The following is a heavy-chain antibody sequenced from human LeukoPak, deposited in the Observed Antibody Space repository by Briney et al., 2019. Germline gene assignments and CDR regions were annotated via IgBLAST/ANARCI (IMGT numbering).Heavy chain of an antibody. V-gene: IGHV4-34*01. J-gene: IGHJ4*02. CDR1: GGSFSGYY. CDR3: ARGSRLRYFDWFDY. D-gene: IGHD3-9*01. CDR2: INHSGST. Sequence: SETLSLTCAVYGGSFSGYYWSWIRQPPGKGLEWIGEINHSGSTNYNPSLKSRVTISVDTSKNQFSLKLSSVTAADTAVYYCARGSRLRYFDWFDYWGQGTLVIVSS.